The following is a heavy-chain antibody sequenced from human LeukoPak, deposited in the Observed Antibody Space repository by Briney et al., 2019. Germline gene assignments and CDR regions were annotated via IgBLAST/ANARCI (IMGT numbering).Heavy chain of an antibody. V-gene: IGHV3-74*01. CDR2: INSDGSST. J-gene: IGHJ4*02. D-gene: IGHD3-10*01. Sequence: GGSLRLSCEVSGFTFSSYWMHWVRQAPGKGLVWVSRINSDGSSTSYADSVKGRFTISRDNAKNTLYLQMNSLRAEDTAVYYCAGGFGELLPDFDYWGQGTLVTVSS. CDR3: AGGFGELLPDFDY. CDR1: GFTFSSYW.